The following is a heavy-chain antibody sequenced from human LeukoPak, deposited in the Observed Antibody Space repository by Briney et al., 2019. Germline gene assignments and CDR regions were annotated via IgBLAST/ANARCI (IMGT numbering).Heavy chain of an antibody. CDR2: IRNKANSYTT. CDR1: GFTFSDYY. J-gene: IGHJ4*02. V-gene: IGHV3-72*01. Sequence: PGGSLRLSCAVSGFTFSDYYVDWVRQAPGKGLEWVGRIRNKANSYTTESAASVKGRFTISRDDSKNSLYLQMNSLKAEDTAMYYCARGVLWSGYFYFDYWGQGTLVTVSS. D-gene: IGHD3-3*01. CDR3: ARGVLWSGYFYFDY.